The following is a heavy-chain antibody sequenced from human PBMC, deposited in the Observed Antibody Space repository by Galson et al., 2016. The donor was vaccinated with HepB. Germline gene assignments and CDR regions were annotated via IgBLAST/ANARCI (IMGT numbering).Heavy chain of an antibody. Sequence: SLRLSCAASGVTFDDYVMTWVRRAPGKGLEWVSCVSSSGGRTDYSASVKGRFTISRDTSEIILYLQINSLRAEDTSVYYCARDLVMENNGLRATSAMDVRGKRTTVTVSS. CDR1: GVTFDDYV. CDR2: VSSSGGRT. J-gene: IGHJ6*04. D-gene: IGHD3/OR15-3a*01. CDR3: ARDLVMENNGLRATSAMDV. V-gene: IGHV3-23*01.